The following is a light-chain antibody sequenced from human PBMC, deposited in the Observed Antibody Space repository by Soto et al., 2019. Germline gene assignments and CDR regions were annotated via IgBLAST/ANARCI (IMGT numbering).Light chain of an antibody. CDR2: AAS. V-gene: IGKV1-27*01. CDR3: QKYNSVPVW. CDR1: QGISNY. J-gene: IGKJ1*01. Sequence: DIEMTQSPSSLSAYVGDRVTITCRASQGISNYLAWYQQKPGKVPKLLIYAASTLQSGVPTRFSGSGSGTDFTLTISSLQPEDVATYYCQKYNSVPVWFGQGTRVEIK.